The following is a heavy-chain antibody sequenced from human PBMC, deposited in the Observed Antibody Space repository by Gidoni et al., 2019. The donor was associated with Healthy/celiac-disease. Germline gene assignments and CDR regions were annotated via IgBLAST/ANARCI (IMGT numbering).Heavy chain of an antibody. CDR1: GGTFSSYA. J-gene: IGHJ6*02. D-gene: IGHD6-19*01. CDR3: ATPEGPGWPHHYYYGMDV. CDR2: IIPIFGTA. Sequence: QVQLVQSGAEVKKPGSSVKVSCKASGGTFSSYAISWVRQAPGQGLEWMGGIIPIFGTANYAQKFQGRVTITADESTSTAYMELSSLRSEDTAVYYCATPEGPGWPHHYYYGMDVWGQGTTVTVSS. V-gene: IGHV1-69*01.